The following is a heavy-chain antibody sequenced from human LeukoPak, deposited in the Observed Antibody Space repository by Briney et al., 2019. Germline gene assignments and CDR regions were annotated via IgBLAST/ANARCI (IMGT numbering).Heavy chain of an antibody. D-gene: IGHD1-26*01. CDR3: ARVAMSGIGSDDF. CDR2: INPYSGDT. Sequence: ASVKVSCKASGYTFTGYYVHWVRQAPGQGLEWMGWINPYSGDTNYAQKFQGRVTMARDTSISTAYMELSSLKSDDTAVYYCARVAMSGIGSDDFWGQGTLVTATS. J-gene: IGHJ4*02. CDR1: GYTFTGYY. V-gene: IGHV1-2*02.